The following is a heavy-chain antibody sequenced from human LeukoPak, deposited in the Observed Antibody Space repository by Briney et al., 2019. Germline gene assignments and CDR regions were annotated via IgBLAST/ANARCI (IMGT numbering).Heavy chain of an antibody. V-gene: IGHV3-23*01. J-gene: IGHJ4*02. D-gene: IGHD5-18*01. CDR2: ISGSGGSP. CDR3: AKGGGYSYGSDY. Sequence: SAISGSGGSPYYAASVKGRFTISRDNSKNTLYLQMNSLRAEDTAVYYCAKGGGYSYGSDYWGQGTLVTVSS.